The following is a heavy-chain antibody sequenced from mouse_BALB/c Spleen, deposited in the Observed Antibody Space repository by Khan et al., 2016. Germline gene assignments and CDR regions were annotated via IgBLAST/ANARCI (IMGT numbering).Heavy chain of an antibody. CDR1: GFTFSTYG. Sequence: EVELVESGGDLVKPGGSQKLSCAASGFTFSTYGMSWVRQTPDKRLEWVATISNGGTYTYYPDSVKGRFTISRDNAKNTLYLQMSSLKSEDTAMYDCARRIYYDYENYAMDYWGQGTSVTVSS. CDR3: ARRIYYDYENYAMDY. J-gene: IGHJ4*01. CDR2: ISNGGTYT. V-gene: IGHV5-6*01. D-gene: IGHD2-4*01.